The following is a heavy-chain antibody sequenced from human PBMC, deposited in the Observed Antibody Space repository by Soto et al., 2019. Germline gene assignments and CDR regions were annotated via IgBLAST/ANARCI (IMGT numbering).Heavy chain of an antibody. CDR1: GGTFSSYT. CDR2: IIPILGIA. Sequence: SVKVSCKASGGTFSSYTISWVRQAPGQGLEWMGRIIPILGIANYAQKFQGRVTITADKSTSTAYMELSSLRSEDTAVYYCARSLVATGLTFDYWGQGTLVTVSS. J-gene: IGHJ4*02. CDR3: ARSLVATGLTFDY. V-gene: IGHV1-69*02. D-gene: IGHD5-12*01.